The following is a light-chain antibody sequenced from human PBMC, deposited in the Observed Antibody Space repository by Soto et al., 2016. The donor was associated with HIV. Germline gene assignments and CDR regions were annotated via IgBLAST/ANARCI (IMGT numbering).Light chain of an antibody. CDR2: AAS. CDR3: QQYYSAPRS. CDR1: QGISNS. V-gene: IGKV1-NL1*01. J-gene: IGKJ2*04. Sequence: DIQVTQSPSSLSASVGDRVTITCRASQGISNSLAWYQQKSGKAPKLLLYAASKLQIGVPSRFSGSGSGTDYTLTISSLQPEDFATYYCQQYYSAPRSFGQGTNLEIK.